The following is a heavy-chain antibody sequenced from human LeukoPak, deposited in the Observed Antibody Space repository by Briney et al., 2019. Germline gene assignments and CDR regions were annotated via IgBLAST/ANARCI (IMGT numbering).Heavy chain of an antibody. Sequence: ASVKLSCKASGYTFSDYDINWVRQATGQGPEWMAWMNPKRGRIGYAQKFQGRVAITRDTSITTAYMEMSSLTSEDTAIYYCARGLTIFVVVIDYWGQGTPVTVAS. V-gene: IGHV1-8*03. D-gene: IGHD3-3*01. J-gene: IGHJ4*02. CDR3: ARGLTIFVVVIDY. CDR1: GYTFSDYD. CDR2: MNPKRGRI.